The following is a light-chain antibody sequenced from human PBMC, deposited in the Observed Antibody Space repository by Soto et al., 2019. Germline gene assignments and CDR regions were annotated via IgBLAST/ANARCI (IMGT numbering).Light chain of an antibody. V-gene: IGLV1-47*02. J-gene: IGLJ1*01. CDR2: SNN. CDR1: SSNIGSNY. Sequence: QSVLTQPPSASGTPEQRVTISCSGSSSNIGSNYVYWYQQLPGTAPKLLIYSNNQRPSGVPDRFSGSKSGTSASLAISGLRSEDEADYYCAAWDDSLSAFYVFGTGTKVTVL. CDR3: AAWDDSLSAFYV.